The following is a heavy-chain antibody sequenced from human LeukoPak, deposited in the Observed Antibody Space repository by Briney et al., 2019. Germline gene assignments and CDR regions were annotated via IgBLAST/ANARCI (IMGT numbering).Heavy chain of an antibody. CDR3: ARDSSVGDIAWWFDP. Sequence: GASVKVSCKASGYTFTSYGISWVRQAPGQGLEWMGWISAYNGNTNYAQKLQGRVTMTTDTSTSTAYMELRSLRSEDTAVYYCARDSSVGDIAWWFDPWGQGTLVTVSS. J-gene: IGHJ5*02. CDR1: GYTFTSYG. D-gene: IGHD3-16*02. V-gene: IGHV1-18*01. CDR2: ISAYNGNT.